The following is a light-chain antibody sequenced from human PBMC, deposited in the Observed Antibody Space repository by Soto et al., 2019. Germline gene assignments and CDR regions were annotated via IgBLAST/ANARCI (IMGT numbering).Light chain of an antibody. CDR2: GAS. Sequence: EIVMTESPATLSVSPGERATLSCRASQSVSSNLAWYQQKPGQAPRLLIYGASTRETGIPARFSGSGAGTDCTRTISRLEPEDVEVDYCQQYGSSTITFGQGTRLEIK. CDR3: QQYGSSTIT. V-gene: IGKV3-15*01. CDR1: QSVSSN. J-gene: IGKJ5*01.